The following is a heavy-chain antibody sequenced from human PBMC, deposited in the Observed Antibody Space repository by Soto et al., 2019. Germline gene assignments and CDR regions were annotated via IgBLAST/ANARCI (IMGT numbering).Heavy chain of an antibody. CDR3: ARDRVVAAVTYYYYGMDV. CDR2: IYYSGST. Sequence: SETLSLTCTVSGGSISSGDYYWGWIRQPPGKGLEWIGYIYYSGSTYYNPSLKSRVTISVDTSKNQFSLKLSSVTAADTAVYYCARDRVVAAVTYYYYGMDVWGQGTTVTVSS. J-gene: IGHJ6*02. D-gene: IGHD2-15*01. CDR1: GGSISSGDYY. V-gene: IGHV4-30-4*01.